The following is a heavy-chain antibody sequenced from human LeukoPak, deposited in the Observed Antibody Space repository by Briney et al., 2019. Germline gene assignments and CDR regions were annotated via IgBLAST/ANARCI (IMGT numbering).Heavy chain of an antibody. D-gene: IGHD6-19*01. CDR3: ARGLVAVAGRGVDY. J-gene: IGHJ4*02. V-gene: IGHV4-31*03. CDR1: GGSISSGGYY. CDR2: IYYSGST. Sequence: SQTLSLTCTVSGGSISSGGYYWNWIRQHPGKGLEWIGYIYYSGSTYYNPSLRSRLTISVDTSKNQFSLKRRSVTAADTAVYYCARGLVAVAGRGVDYWGQGTLVTVSS.